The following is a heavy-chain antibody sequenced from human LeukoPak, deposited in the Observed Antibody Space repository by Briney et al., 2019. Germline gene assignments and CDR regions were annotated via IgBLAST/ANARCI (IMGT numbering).Heavy chain of an antibody. CDR1: GFTFRTYG. D-gene: IGHD6-13*01. Sequence: GRSLRLSCAASGFTFRTYGMHWVRQAPGKGLEWVSAISGSGGSTYYADSVKGRFTISRDNSKNTLYLQMNSLRAEDTAVYYCAKVIGIAAAGTGSGYYYYGMDVWGQGTTVTVSS. CDR2: ISGSGGST. V-gene: IGHV3-23*01. J-gene: IGHJ6*02. CDR3: AKVIGIAAAGTGSGYYYYGMDV.